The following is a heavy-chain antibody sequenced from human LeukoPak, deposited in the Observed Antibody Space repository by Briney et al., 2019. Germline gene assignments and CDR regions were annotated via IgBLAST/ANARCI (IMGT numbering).Heavy chain of an antibody. CDR1: GGSISSSSYY. Sequence: SETLSLTCTVSGGSISSSSYYWGWIRRPPGKGLEWIGSIYYSGSTYYNPSLKSRVTISVDTSKNQFSLKLSSVTAADTAVYYCARGLMVRGPDYWGQGTLVTVSS. CDR2: IYYSGST. J-gene: IGHJ4*02. V-gene: IGHV4-39*01. D-gene: IGHD3-10*01. CDR3: ARGLMVRGPDY.